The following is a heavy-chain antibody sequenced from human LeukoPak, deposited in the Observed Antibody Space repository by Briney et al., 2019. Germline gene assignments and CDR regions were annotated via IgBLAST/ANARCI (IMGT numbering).Heavy chain of an antibody. V-gene: IGHV3-7*01. CDR1: GFTFSSYW. CDR3: ARDRGRSGYDWPPY. J-gene: IGHJ4*02. Sequence: GGSLRLSCAASGFTFSSYWMSWVRQAPGKGLEWVANIKQDGSEKYYVDSVKGRFTISRDNAKNSLYLQMNSLRAEDTAVYYCARDRGRSGYDWPPYWGQGTLVTVSS. D-gene: IGHD5-12*01. CDR2: IKQDGSEK.